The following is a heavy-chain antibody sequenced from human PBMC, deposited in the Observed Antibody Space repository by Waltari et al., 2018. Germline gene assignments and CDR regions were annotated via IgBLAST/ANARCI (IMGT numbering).Heavy chain of an antibody. CDR1: GGTFSSYA. CDR3: ASPPPPGYSYGPGDAFAI. CDR2: SRPMLRAA. J-gene: IGHJ3*02. V-gene: IGHV1-69*12. D-gene: IGHD5-18*01. Sequence: QVQLVQSGAEVKKPGSSVKVSCKASGGTFSSYAISWVRRAPGQGLEWLGGSRPMLRAANYAQWFRGRVTSPADDSTRTAYMELSSLRSADTAVYYGASPPPPGYSYGPGDAFAIWGQGTMVTVPS.